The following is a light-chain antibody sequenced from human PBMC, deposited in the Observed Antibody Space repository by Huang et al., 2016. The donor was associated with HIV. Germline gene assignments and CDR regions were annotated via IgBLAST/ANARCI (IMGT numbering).Light chain of an antibody. CDR1: QSVSSN. CDR2: GAS. Sequence: IVMTQSPATLSVSPGERAPLSCRASQSVSSNLAWYQQKPGQAPRPLIYGASTRATGIPARFSGRGSGTEFTLTISSLQSEDFALYYCQQYNNWPRTFGQGTKVEIK. V-gene: IGKV3-15*01. CDR3: QQYNNWPRT. J-gene: IGKJ1*01.